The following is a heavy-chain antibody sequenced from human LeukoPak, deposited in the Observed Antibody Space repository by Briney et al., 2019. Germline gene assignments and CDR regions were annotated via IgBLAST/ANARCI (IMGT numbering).Heavy chain of an antibody. Sequence: GGSLRLSCAASGFIFSRYWMSWVRQAPGKGLEWVANIKEDGSEKYYVDSVKGRFTISRDNAKNSLYLQMNSLRAEDTAVYYCARETYCTNTTCPIGDHFDYWGQGTLVTVSS. J-gene: IGHJ4*02. CDR1: GFIFSRYW. D-gene: IGHD2-2*01. V-gene: IGHV3-7*01. CDR2: IKEDGSEK. CDR3: ARETYCTNTTCPIGDHFDY.